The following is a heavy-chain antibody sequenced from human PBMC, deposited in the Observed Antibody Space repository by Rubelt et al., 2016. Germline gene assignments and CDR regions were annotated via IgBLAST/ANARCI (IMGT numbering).Heavy chain of an antibody. CDR1: GGTFRSYA. D-gene: IGHD6-13*01. V-gene: IGHV1-69*01. J-gene: IGHJ4*02. CDR2: IIPIFGTA. CDR3: ARRQQLGPFDY. Sequence: QVQLVQSGAEVKKPGSSVKVSCKASGGTFRSYAISWVRQAPGQGLEWMGGIIPIFGTAAYAQKFQGRVTIIADESTSTSYMELSSLRSEETAVYYWARRQQLGPFDYWGQGTLVTVSS.